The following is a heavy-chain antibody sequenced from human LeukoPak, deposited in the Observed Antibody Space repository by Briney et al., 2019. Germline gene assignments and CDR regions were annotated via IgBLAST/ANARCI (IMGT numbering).Heavy chain of an antibody. D-gene: IGHD6-13*01. CDR1: GYTFTSYG. CDR3: ARNDQEKKAAALDY. J-gene: IGHJ4*02. V-gene: IGHV1-69*04. Sequence: ASVKVSCKAYGYTFTSYGISWVRQAPGQGLEWMGRIIPILGIANYAQKFQGRVTITADKSTSTAYMELSSLRSEDTAVYYCARNDQEKKAAALDYWGQGTLVTVSS. CDR2: IIPILGIA.